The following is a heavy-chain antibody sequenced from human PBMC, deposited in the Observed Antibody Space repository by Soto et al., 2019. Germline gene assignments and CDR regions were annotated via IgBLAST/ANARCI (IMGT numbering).Heavy chain of an antibody. J-gene: IGHJ6*02. V-gene: IGHV3-49*03. CDR1: GFTFGNYA. Sequence: GGSLRLSCTASGFTFGNYAMSWFRQATGKGLEWVGFIRSKAYGGTTEYAASVKGRFTISRDDSKSIAYLQMNSLKTEDTAVYYCSSGFLEWLLYRNYYYYGMDVWGQGTTVTVSS. D-gene: IGHD3-3*01. CDR2: IRSKAYGGTT. CDR3: SSGFLEWLLYRNYYYYGMDV.